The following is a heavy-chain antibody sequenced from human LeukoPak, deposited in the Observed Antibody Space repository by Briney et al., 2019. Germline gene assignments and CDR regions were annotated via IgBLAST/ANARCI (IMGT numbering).Heavy chain of an antibody. V-gene: IGHV3-53*01. D-gene: IGHD3-16*01. J-gene: IGHJ4*02. CDR2: IYSGGST. CDR1: GFTVTSNY. Sequence: GGSLRLSCAASGFTVTSNYMSWVRQAPGKGLEWVSVIYSGGSTYYADSVKGRFTISRDNSKNTLYLQMNSLGAEDTAVYYCATDKGGGAGYFDYWGQGTLVTVSS. CDR3: ATDKGGGAGYFDY.